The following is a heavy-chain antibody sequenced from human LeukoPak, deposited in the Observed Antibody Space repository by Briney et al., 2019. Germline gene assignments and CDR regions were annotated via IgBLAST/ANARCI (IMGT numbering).Heavy chain of an antibody. V-gene: IGHV3-23*01. J-gene: IGHJ4*02. CDR2: ISGSGGGT. CDR3: AKDGSGTYYYYFDY. CDR1: GFTVSTSA. Sequence: GGSLRLSCAAAGFTVSTSAMGWVRQAPGKGLEWVSGISGSGGGTYYADSVKGRFTISRDNSKNTLYLQMNSLRAEDTAVYYCAKDGSGTYYYYFDYWGQGTLVTVSS. D-gene: IGHD3-10*01.